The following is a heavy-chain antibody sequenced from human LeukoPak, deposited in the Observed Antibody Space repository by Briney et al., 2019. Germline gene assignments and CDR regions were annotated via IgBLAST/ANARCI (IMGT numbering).Heavy chain of an antibody. CDR2: INGSGGST. D-gene: IGHD6-6*01. CDR1: GFTFSSYA. Sequence: GGSLRLSCAASGFTFSSYAMSWVRQAPGKGLEWVSDINGSGGSTYYADSVKGRFTISRDNSKNTLYLQMNSLRAEDTAVYYCARGYSSSSVFDYWGQGTLVTVSS. J-gene: IGHJ4*02. CDR3: ARGYSSSSVFDY. V-gene: IGHV3-23*01.